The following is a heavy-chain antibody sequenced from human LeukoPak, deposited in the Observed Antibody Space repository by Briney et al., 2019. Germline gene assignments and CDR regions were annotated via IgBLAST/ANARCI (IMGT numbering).Heavy chain of an antibody. V-gene: IGHV3-48*01. CDR1: GFAFSTYS. CDR2: ITSSSSTI. D-gene: IGHD6-13*01. J-gene: IGHJ4*02. Sequence: PGGSLRLSCAASGFAFSTYSMNWVRQAPGKGLEWVSKITSSSSTIHYADSVKGRFTISRDNAKNSLYLHMNSLRAEDTAVYYCARGIAGSFDYWGQGTLVTVSS. CDR3: ARGIAGSFDY.